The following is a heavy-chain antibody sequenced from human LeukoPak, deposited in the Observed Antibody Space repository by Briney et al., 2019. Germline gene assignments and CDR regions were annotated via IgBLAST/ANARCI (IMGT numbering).Heavy chain of an antibody. J-gene: IGHJ6*02. CDR1: GFTFTSYG. CDR2: ISYDGGHQ. D-gene: IGHD3-16*01. CDR3: AKDRRMMSPFYGMDV. Sequence: PGRSLKLSCEASGFTFTSYGVHWVRQAPGEGLEWLSVISYDGGHQYNADSVKGRFTISRDNSKNTVYLQLNSLRAEDTAVYYCAKDRRMMSPFYGMDVWGQGTTVIVSS. V-gene: IGHV3-30*18.